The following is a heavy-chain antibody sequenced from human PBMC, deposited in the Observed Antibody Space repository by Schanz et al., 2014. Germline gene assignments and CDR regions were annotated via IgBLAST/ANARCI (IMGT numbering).Heavy chain of an antibody. Sequence: PGGSLRLSCAASGFTFSAYYMDWVRQAPGKGLEWVSGISGSGASTYYADSVKGRFTISRDNSKNTLYLQMNSLRAEDTAVYFCAKIERNEDWGQGTLVTVSS. D-gene: IGHD1-1*01. J-gene: IGHJ4*02. CDR1: GFTFSAYY. CDR2: ISGSGAST. V-gene: IGHV3-23*01. CDR3: AKIERNED.